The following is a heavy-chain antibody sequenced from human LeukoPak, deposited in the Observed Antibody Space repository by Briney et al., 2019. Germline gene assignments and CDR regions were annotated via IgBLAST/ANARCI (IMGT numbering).Heavy chain of an antibody. J-gene: IGHJ5*02. V-gene: IGHV1-18*01. D-gene: IGHD2-2*01. Sequence: GASVKVSCKASGYTFTSYGISWVRQAPGQGLEWMGWISAYNGNTNYAQKLQGRVTMTTDTSTSTAYMELRSLRSDDTAVYYCARDWVVPAAREGNWFDPWGQGTLVTVSS. CDR3: ARDWVVPAAREGNWFDP. CDR1: GYTFTSYG. CDR2: ISAYNGNT.